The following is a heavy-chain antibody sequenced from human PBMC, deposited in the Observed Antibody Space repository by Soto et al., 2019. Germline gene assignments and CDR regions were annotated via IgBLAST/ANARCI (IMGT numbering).Heavy chain of an antibody. D-gene: IGHD2-15*01. CDR1: GYAFTSYG. V-gene: IGHV1-18*04. Sequence: QVQLVQSGGEVKKPGASVRVSCKASGYAFTSYGISFLRQAPGQALEWMGWISVYNGNTNYAQKFQGRVNMTTDTSTNTVYMELRSLTSDDTALYYCAGVWCSGGRGYLFLASWGKGTLFTAS. CDR3: AGVWCSGGRGYLFLAS. CDR2: ISVYNGNT. J-gene: IGHJ5*02.